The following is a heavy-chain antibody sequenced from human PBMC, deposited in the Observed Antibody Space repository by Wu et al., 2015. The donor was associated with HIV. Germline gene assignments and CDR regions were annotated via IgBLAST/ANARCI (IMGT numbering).Heavy chain of an antibody. CDR2: IIPIFGTA. CDR1: GGTFSSYA. J-gene: IGHJ6*03. D-gene: IGHD6-6*01. V-gene: IGHV1-69*12. Sequence: QVQLVQSGAEVKKPGSSVKVSCKASGGTFSSYAISWVRQAPGQGLEWMGGIIPIFGTANYAQKFQGRVTITADESTSTAYMELSSLRSEDTAVYYCARSPARPDNRVFPYYYYYYMDVWGKGTTVTVSS. CDR3: ARSPARPDNRVFPYYYYYYMDV.